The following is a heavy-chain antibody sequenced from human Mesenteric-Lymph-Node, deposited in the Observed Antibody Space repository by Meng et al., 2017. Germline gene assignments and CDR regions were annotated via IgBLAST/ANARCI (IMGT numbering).Heavy chain of an antibody. Sequence: GESLKISCAASEFIFSDYAMGWVRQAPGKGLEWVSSISASAANTYYADSVKGRFTISRDNSENTLYLQMNSLRAEDTAVYYCARGGSSWILAEYFQHWGQGTLVTVSS. J-gene: IGHJ1*01. CDR2: ISASAANT. D-gene: IGHD6-13*01. CDR1: EFIFSDYA. CDR3: ARGGSSWILAEYFQH. V-gene: IGHV3-23*01.